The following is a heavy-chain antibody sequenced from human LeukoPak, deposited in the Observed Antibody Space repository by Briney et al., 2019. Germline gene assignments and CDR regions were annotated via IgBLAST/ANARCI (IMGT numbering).Heavy chain of an antibody. J-gene: IGHJ4*02. V-gene: IGHV3-9*01. CDR2: ISWNSGSI. CDR1: GFAFSTYW. D-gene: IGHD6-13*01. Sequence: PGGSLRLSCAASGFAFSTYWMHWVRQAPGKGLEWVSGISWNSGSIGYADSVKGRFTISRDNAKNSLYLQMNSLRAEDTALYYCAKDQSYIAAAGFDYWGQGTLVTVSS. CDR3: AKDQSYIAAAGFDY.